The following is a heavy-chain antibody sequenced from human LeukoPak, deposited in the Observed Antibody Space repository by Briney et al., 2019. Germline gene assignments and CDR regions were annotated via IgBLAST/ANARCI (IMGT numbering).Heavy chain of an antibody. Sequence: PGGSLRLSCAASGFTFSSYAMHWVRQAPGKGLEWVAVISYDGSNKYYADSVKGRFTISRDNSKNTLYLQMNSLRAEDTAVYYCARSSASSMGTMDVWGQGTTVTVSS. CDR2: ISYDGSNK. D-gene: IGHD2/OR15-2a*01. J-gene: IGHJ6*02. CDR3: ARSSASSMGTMDV. V-gene: IGHV3-30-3*01. CDR1: GFTFSSYA.